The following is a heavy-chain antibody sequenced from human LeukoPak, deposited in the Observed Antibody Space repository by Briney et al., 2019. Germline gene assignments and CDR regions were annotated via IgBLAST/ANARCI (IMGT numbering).Heavy chain of an antibody. CDR2: ISWNSGSI. J-gene: IGHJ6*03. Sequence: PGRSLRLSCAASGFTFDDYAMHWVRQAPGKGLEWVSGISWNSGSIDYADSVKGRFTISRDNAKNSLYLQMNSLRAEDMALYYCAKGRNKQLPLMDVWGKGTTVTVSS. CDR3: AKGRNKQLPLMDV. V-gene: IGHV3-9*03. CDR1: GFTFDDYA. D-gene: IGHD6-13*01.